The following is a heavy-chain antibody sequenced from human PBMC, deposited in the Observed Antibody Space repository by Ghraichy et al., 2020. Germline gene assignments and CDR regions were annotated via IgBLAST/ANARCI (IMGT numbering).Heavy chain of an antibody. D-gene: IGHD1-26*01. V-gene: IGHV3-7*03. CDR3: ARESSFAYSGFDY. J-gene: IGHJ4*02. CDR1: GFTFNIYW. Sequence: GGSLRLSCAASGFTFNIYWMSWVRQAPGKGLEWVANIKKDGSEKYYVDSVKGRFTISRDNAQNSLSLQMNSLRGEDTAVYYCARESSFAYSGFDYWGRGTLVTVSS. CDR2: IKKDGSEK.